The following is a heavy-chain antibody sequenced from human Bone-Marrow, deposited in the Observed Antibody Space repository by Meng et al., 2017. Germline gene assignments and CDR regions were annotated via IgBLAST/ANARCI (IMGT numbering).Heavy chain of an antibody. CDR1: GFTFSDYY. V-gene: IGHV3-11*01. J-gene: IGHJ3*02. D-gene: IGHD6-13*01. CDR3: ARESSSSWQPPDAFDI. CDR2: ISSSGSTI. Sequence: GESLKISCAASGFTFSDYYMSWIRQAPGKGLEWVSYISSSGSTIYYADSVKGRFTISRDNAKNSLYLQMNSLRAEDTAVYYCARESSSSWQPPDAFDIWGQGTMVTVSS.